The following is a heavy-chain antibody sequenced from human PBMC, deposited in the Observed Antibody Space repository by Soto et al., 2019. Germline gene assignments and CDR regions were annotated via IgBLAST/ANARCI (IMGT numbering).Heavy chain of an antibody. Sequence: ASVKVSCKASGYAFSSYAMHWVRQAPGQRLEWMGWINAGYGNTKSSQKFQDGVTISRDTSASTAYMELTSLRSEDTAVYYCARDTGDGTFDFWGQGTLVTVSS. CDR1: GYAFSSYA. CDR2: INAGYGNT. V-gene: IGHV1-3*01. CDR3: ARDTGDGTFDF. J-gene: IGHJ4*02. D-gene: IGHD7-27*01.